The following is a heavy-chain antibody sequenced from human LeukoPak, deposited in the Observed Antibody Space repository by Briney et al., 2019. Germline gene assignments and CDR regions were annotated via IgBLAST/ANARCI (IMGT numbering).Heavy chain of an antibody. Sequence: GGSLRLSCAASGFTFSTYTMNWVRQAPGKGLEWVSSISTSSTYIYYADSVKGRFTISRDNAKNSLYLQMNSLRAEDTAVYYCARVQFPADISSPYFDYWGQGTLVTVSS. CDR3: ARVQFPADISSPYFDY. V-gene: IGHV3-21*01. CDR1: GFTFSTYT. CDR2: ISTSSTYI. J-gene: IGHJ4*02. D-gene: IGHD3-9*01.